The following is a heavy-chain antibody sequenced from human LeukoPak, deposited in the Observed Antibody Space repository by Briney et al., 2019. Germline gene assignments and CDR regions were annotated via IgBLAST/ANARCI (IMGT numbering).Heavy chain of an antibody. CDR1: GFTFSDYW. CDR3: VRDYDYAFDL. Sequence: GGSLRLSCTASGFTFSDYWMTWVRQAPGKGPEWVANIKQDGSQRYYVDSVRGRFTISRDNAKNSLFLQMNGLRAEDTAVYYCVRDYDYAFDLWGQGTMITISS. D-gene: IGHD5-12*01. V-gene: IGHV3-7*01. CDR2: IKQDGSQR. J-gene: IGHJ3*01.